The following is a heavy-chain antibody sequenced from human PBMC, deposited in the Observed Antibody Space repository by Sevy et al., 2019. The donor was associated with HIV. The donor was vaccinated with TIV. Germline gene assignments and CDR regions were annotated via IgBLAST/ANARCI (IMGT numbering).Heavy chain of an antibody. D-gene: IGHD3-22*01. CDR3: TTDRSRGYYYVGDY. J-gene: IGHJ4*01. CDR1: SFTFSNAW. V-gene: IGHV3-15*07. Sequence: GGSLRLSCAASSFTFSNAWMNWVRQAPGKGLEWVGRIKSKTDGGTTDYAAPVKGRFTISRDDSKNTLYLQMNSLRTEDTAVYYCTTDRSRGYYYVGDYWGHGTLVTVSS. CDR2: IKSKTDGGTT.